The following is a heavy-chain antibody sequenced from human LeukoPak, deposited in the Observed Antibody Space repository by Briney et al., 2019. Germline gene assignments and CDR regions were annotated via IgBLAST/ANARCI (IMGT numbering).Heavy chain of an antibody. D-gene: IGHD2-2*01. CDR2: VYLQCST. Sequence: SGTLSLTCGVSGGSISNTNWWTGGREPPGKGEEGMWEVYLQCSTTYNPSLNSRDAISVNTSDNHISLKLPSVTAADTAVYYCARRSTSCKNWFDHWGQGTLVTVSS. V-gene: IGHV4-4*02. CDR3: ARRSTSCKNWFDH. CDR1: GGSISNTNW. J-gene: IGHJ5*02.